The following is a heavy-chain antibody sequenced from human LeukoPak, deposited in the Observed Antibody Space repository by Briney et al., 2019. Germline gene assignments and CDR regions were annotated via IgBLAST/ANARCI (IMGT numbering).Heavy chain of an antibody. CDR2: IYYTGNT. CDR1: GDSIIGYY. J-gene: IGHJ3*02. V-gene: IGHV4-39*07. Sequence: SETLSLTCSVSGDSIIGYYWGWIRQPPGKGLEWIGNIYYTGNTYYNSSLKSRVTISLDTSKNQFSLKVISMTAADTAAYYCARVESYPLRNAFDIWGQGTMVTVSS. D-gene: IGHD1-14*01. CDR3: ARVESYPLRNAFDI.